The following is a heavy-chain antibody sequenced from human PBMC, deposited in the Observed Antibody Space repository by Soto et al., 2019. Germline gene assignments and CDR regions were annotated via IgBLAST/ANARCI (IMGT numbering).Heavy chain of an antibody. CDR3: ARVPPWAGYYYYYGMDV. V-gene: IGHV1-69*06. CDR2: IIPIFGSA. D-gene: IGHD6-19*01. CDR1: GGTFRNYA. Sequence: ASVKVSCKASGGTFRNYAISWMLQAPGQGLEWMGGIIPIFGSANYAQKFQGRVTITADKSTSTAYMELSSLRSEDTAVYYCARVPPWAGYYYYYGMDVWGQGTTVTVSS. J-gene: IGHJ6*02.